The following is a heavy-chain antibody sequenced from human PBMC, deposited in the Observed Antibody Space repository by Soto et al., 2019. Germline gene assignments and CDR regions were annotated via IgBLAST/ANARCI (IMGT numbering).Heavy chain of an antibody. D-gene: IGHD2-2*01. CDR2: ISGSGGST. CDR1: GFTFSTYA. J-gene: IGHJ6*02. CDR3: AKVLSTYYYYYGMDV. Sequence: GGSLRLSCAASGFTFSTYAMNWVRQAPGKGLEWVSAISGSGGSTYYADSVRGRFAISRDNSKNTLYLQMSSLRAEDTAVYYCAKVLSTYYYYYGMDVWGQGTTVTVSS. V-gene: IGHV3-23*01.